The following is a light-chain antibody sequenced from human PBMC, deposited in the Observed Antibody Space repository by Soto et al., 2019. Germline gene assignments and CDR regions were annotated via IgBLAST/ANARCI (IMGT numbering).Light chain of an antibody. CDR1: QSISDW. CDR2: DAS. CDR3: QQYNNYST. V-gene: IGKV1-5*01. Sequence: DIQMTQSPSTLSASVGDRVTITCRASQSISDWLAWFQLKPGKAPKLLIYDASSLESGVPSRFSGSGSGTEFTLTISRLQPDDFPTYYGQQYNNYSTFGQGTKVEIK. J-gene: IGKJ1*01.